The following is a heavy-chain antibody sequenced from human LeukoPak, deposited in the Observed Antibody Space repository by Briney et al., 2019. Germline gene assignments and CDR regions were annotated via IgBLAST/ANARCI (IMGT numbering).Heavy chain of an antibody. J-gene: IGHJ4*02. V-gene: IGHV3-30*04. Sequence: GGSLRLSCAASGFTFSSYAMHWVRQAPGKGLEWVAVISYDGSNKYYADSVKGRFTISRDNSKNTLYLQMNSLRAEDTAVYYCAREASGAFDYWGQGTLVTVSS. D-gene: IGHD4/OR15-4a*01. CDR2: ISYDGSNK. CDR3: AREASGAFDY. CDR1: GFTFSSYA.